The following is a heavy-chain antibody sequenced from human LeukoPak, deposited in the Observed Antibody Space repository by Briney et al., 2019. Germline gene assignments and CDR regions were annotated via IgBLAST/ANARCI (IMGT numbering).Heavy chain of an antibody. CDR3: ARGGDYYDSSGSQPPGPEEPFDY. CDR2: IIPIFGTA. V-gene: IGHV1-69*13. CDR1: GGTFSSYA. D-gene: IGHD3-22*01. Sequence: SVKVSCKASGGTFSSYAISWVRQAPGQGLEWMGGIIPIFGTANYAQKFQGRVTITADESTSTAYMELSNLRSEDTAVYYCARGGDYYDSSGSQPPGPEEPFDYWGQGTLVTVSS. J-gene: IGHJ4*02.